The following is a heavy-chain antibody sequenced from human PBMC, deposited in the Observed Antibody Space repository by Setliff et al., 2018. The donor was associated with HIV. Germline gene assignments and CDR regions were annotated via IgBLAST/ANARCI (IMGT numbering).Heavy chain of an antibody. CDR2: IYYTGTT. CDR1: GASISNSNSY. Sequence: PSETLSLTCTVYGASISNSNSYWVWIRQSPGKGLEWIGSIYYTGTTNYNPSLKSRVTISVETSKVQFSLKLNSVTVVDTAVYFCARLKRDGTYFFDFWGQGTLVTVSS. D-gene: IGHD2-21*01. V-gene: IGHV4-39*01. J-gene: IGHJ4*02. CDR3: ARLKRDGTYFFDF.